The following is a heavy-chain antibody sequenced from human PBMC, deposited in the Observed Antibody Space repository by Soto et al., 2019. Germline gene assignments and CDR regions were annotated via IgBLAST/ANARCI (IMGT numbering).Heavy chain of an antibody. D-gene: IGHD6-19*01. CDR3: ASESVAADYFDY. Sequence: PSETLSLTCTVSGGSISSGGYYWSWIRQHPGKGLEWIGYIYYSGSTYYNPSLKSRVTISVGTSKNQFSLKLSSVTAADTAVYYCASESVAADYFDYWGQGTLVTVSS. CDR1: GGSISSGGYY. J-gene: IGHJ4*02. CDR2: IYYSGST. V-gene: IGHV4-31*03.